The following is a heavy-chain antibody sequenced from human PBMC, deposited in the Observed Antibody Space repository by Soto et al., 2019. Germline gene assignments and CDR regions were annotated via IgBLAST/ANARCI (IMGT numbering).Heavy chain of an antibody. D-gene: IGHD6-13*01. V-gene: IGHV1-8*01. CDR1: GYTFTSYD. CDR3: ARGRYSSSWYYYYGMDA. J-gene: IGHJ6*02. CDR2: MNPNSGNT. Sequence: ASVKVSCKASGYTFTSYDINWVRQATGQGLEWMGWMNPNSGNTGYAQKFQGRVTMTRNTSISTAYMELSSLRSEDTAVYYCARGRYSSSWYYYYGMDAWGQGTTVTVSS.